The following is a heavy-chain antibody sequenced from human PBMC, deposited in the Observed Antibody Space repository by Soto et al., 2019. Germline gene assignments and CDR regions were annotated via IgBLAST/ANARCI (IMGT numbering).Heavy chain of an antibody. CDR3: AKTQNCISTSCFGDYYYYVLDV. J-gene: IGHJ6*02. CDR2: IYYSGST. CDR1: GGSISSSSYY. D-gene: IGHD2-2*01. V-gene: IGHV4-39*01. Sequence: PSETLSLTCTVSGGSISSSSYYWGWIRQPPGKGLEWIGSIYYSGSTYYNASLKSRVTISVETSKNQFSLKLSSVTAADTAVYYCAKTQNCISTSCFGDYYYYVLDVWGQGTSVTVSS.